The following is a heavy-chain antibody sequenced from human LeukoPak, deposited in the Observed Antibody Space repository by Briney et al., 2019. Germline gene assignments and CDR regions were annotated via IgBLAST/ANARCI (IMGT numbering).Heavy chain of an antibody. CDR1: GYTFTSYY. CDR2: INPSGGST. Sequence: ASVKVSFTASGYTFTSYYMHWVRQAPGQGLEWMGIINPSGGSTSYAKKFQGRVTMTRDTSTSTVYIELSSLRSEDTAVYYCARDLAVVTTFDYWGQGTLVTVSS. CDR3: ARDLAVVTTFDY. V-gene: IGHV1-46*01. D-gene: IGHD3-22*01. J-gene: IGHJ4*02.